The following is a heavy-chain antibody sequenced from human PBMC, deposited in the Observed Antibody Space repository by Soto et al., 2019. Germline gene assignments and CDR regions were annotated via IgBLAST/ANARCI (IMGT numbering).Heavy chain of an antibody. CDR2: VKDGGHT. J-gene: IGHJ4*02. Sequence: QVQLQQWGAGLLKPSETLSLNCAVTGGSLSGYYWSWIRQPPGKGLEWIGEVKDGGHTNYSPSLRGRVAISSDTCNSQCSLRLNSVPAADTGVYYCARGQEGVVATHWDQGSLVTVSS. CDR3: ARGQEGVVATH. CDR1: GGSLSGYY. V-gene: IGHV4-34*01. D-gene: IGHD5-12*01.